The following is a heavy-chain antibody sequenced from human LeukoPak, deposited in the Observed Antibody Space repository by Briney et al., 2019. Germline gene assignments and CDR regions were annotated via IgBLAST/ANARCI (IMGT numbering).Heavy chain of an antibody. V-gene: IGHV1-2*02. D-gene: IGHD3-3*01. CDR3: ARDQVPYDFWSGYSKYYFDY. CDR1: GYTFTGYY. CDR2: INPNSGGT. J-gene: IGHJ4*02. Sequence: GASVKVSCKASGYTFTGYYMHWVRQAPGQGLEWMGWINPNSGGTNYAQKFQGRVTMTRDTSISTAYMELSRLRSDDTAVCYCARDQVPYDFWSGYSKYYFDYWGQGTLVTVSS.